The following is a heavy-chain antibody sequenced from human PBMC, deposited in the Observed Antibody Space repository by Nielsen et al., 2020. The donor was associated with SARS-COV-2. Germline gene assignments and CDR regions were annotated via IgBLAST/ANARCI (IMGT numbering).Heavy chain of an antibody. Sequence: SETLSLTCAVYGGSFSGYYWSWIRQPPGKGLEWIGEINHSGSTNYNPSLKSRVTISVDTSKNQFSLKLSSVTAAGTAVYYCARGQVATQFDYWGQGTLVTVSS. D-gene: IGHD5-12*01. J-gene: IGHJ4*02. V-gene: IGHV4-34*01. CDR1: GGSFSGYY. CDR2: INHSGST. CDR3: ARGQVATQFDY.